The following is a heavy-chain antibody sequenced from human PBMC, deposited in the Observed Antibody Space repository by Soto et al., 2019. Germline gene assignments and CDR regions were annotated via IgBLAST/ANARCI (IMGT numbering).Heavy chain of an antibody. V-gene: IGHV4-34*01. CDR1: GGSFSGYY. CDR3: ARGARGYPYYFDY. J-gene: IGHJ4*02. D-gene: IGHD6-25*01. Sequence: QVQLQQWGAGLLKPSETLSLTCAVYGGSFSGYYWSWIRQPPGKGLEWIGEINHSGSTNYNPSLKSRVTISVDTPKNRFSRKLGSVTAADTAVYYWARGARGYPYYFDYGGQGTLVTVSS. CDR2: INHSGST.